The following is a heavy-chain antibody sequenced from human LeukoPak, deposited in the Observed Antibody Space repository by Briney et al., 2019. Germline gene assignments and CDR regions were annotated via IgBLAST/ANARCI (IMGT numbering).Heavy chain of an antibody. CDR2: IYYSGST. V-gene: IGHV4-30-4*08. J-gene: IGHJ4*02. CDR1: GGSISSGDYY. Sequence: SQTLSLTCTVSGGSISSGDYYWSWICQPPGKGLEWIGYIYYSGSTYYNPSLKSRVTISVDTSKNQFSLKLSSVTAADTAVYYCARVYNWNSEVDYWGQGTLVTVSS. CDR3: ARVYNWNSEVDY. D-gene: IGHD1-7*01.